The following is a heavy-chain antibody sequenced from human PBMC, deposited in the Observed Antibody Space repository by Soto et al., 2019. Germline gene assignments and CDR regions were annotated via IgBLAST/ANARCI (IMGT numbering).Heavy chain of an antibody. CDR3: VRDGPCITNSCYGNWFDN. CDR1: GFTFSTYW. CDR2: INSDASHT. D-gene: IGHD2-15*01. V-gene: IGHV3-74*01. Sequence: EVQLVESGGGLVQPGGSLRLSCAASGFTFSTYWMHWIRQVPGKGLEWVSRINSDASHTYYADSVKGRFTISRDNAKNTLHLEMNSLRAEDTAVYYCVRDGPCITNSCYGNWFDNWGQGTLVPVSS. J-gene: IGHJ5*02.